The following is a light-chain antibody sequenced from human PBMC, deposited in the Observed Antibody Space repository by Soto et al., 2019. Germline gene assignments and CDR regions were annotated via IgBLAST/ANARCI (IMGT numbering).Light chain of an antibody. CDR1: QSVNTY. Sequence: EIVLTQSPATLSLSPGERATLSCRASQSVNTYLAWYQQKPGQAPRLLIYGASSRATGIPDRFSGSGSGTDFTLTISRLEPEDFAVYYCQQYGSSPAWTFGQGTKVEIK. V-gene: IGKV3-20*01. CDR2: GAS. CDR3: QQYGSSPAWT. J-gene: IGKJ1*01.